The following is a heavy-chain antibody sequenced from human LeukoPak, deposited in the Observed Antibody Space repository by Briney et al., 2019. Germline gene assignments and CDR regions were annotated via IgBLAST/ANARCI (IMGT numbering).Heavy chain of an antibody. D-gene: IGHD6-6*01. J-gene: IGHJ4*02. CDR2: LSASGSIT. Sequence: GGSLRLSCAASGFTFRDLAMNWVRQAPGKGLEWVPTLSASGSITYYADSVKGRFTISRDNSKNTLYLQMNSLRAEDTAVYYCAKNPISSSSLPFPDYWGQGTLVTVSS. CDR1: GFTFRDLA. V-gene: IGHV3-23*01. CDR3: AKNPISSSSLPFPDY.